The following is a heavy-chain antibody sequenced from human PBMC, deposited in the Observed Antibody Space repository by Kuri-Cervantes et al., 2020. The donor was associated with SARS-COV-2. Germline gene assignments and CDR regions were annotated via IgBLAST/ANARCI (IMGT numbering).Heavy chain of an antibody. V-gene: IGHV3-30-3*01. CDR1: GFTFGSYT. D-gene: IGHD3-16*01. CDR3: ARDLQYRGQYYYYGLDV. CDR2: ISYDGSNK. Sequence: GGSLRLSCEASGFTFGSYTMNWVRQAPGKGLEWVAVISYDGSNKYYADSVKDRFTISRDNFNNMLYLQMNDLRAEDTAVYYCARDLQYRGQYYYYGLDVWGQGATVTVSS. J-gene: IGHJ6*02.